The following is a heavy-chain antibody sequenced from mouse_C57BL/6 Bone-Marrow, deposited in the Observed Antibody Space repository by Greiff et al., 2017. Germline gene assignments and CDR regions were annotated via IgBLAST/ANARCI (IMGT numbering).Heavy chain of an antibody. CDR3: ANYGYYVRVWFAY. CDR2: IYPGDGDT. V-gene: IGHV1-82*01. CDR1: GYAFSSSW. J-gene: IGHJ3*01. D-gene: IGHD2-3*01. Sequence: QVQLQQSGPELVKPGASVKISCKASGYAFSSSWMNWVKQRPGKGLEWIGRIYPGDGDTNYNGKFKGKATLTADKSSSTAYMQLSSLTSEDSAVYFCANYGYYVRVWFAYWGQGTLVTVSA.